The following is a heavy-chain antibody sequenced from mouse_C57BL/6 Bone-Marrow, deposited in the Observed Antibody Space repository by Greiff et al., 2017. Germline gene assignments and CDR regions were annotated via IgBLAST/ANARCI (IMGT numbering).Heavy chain of an antibody. Sequence: EVKVVESGGGLVKPGGSLKLSCAASGFTFSSYAMSWVRQTPEKRLEWVATISDGGSYTYYPDNVKGRSTISRDNAKNNLYLQMSHLKSEDTAMYYCARGLRRLLFAYWGQGTLVTVSA. CDR3: ARGLRRLLFAY. CDR2: ISDGGSYT. V-gene: IGHV5-4*03. CDR1: GFTFSSYA. J-gene: IGHJ3*01. D-gene: IGHD2-12*01.